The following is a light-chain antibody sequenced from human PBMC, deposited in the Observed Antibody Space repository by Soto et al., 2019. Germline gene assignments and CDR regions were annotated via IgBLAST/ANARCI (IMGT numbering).Light chain of an antibody. J-gene: IGLJ3*02. CDR2: AVT. Sequence: QSALIQPASVSGSPGQSITISCTGTSSDIGSYNYVSWYQHHPGKVPKLMIYAVTNRPSGVSIRFSGSKSANTASLTISGLXADDXAHYYCSSYRGGNKVVFGGGTKVTVL. CDR3: SSYRGGNKVV. V-gene: IGLV2-14*01. CDR1: SSDIGSYNY.